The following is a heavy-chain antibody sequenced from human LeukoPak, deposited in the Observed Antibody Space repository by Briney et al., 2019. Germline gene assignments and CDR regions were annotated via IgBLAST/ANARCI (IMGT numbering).Heavy chain of an antibody. CDR3: ARALAYWYFGL. V-gene: IGHV4-4*07. CDR2: IYTSGTT. CDR1: GGSISGLY. Sequence: SETLSLTCTVSGGSISGLYWTWIRQPAGKGLEWIGRIYTSGTTNYNPSLKSRVTMSVDTSKNQFSLKLTSVTAADTAVYYCARALAYWYFGLWGRGTLVTVSS. J-gene: IGHJ2*01.